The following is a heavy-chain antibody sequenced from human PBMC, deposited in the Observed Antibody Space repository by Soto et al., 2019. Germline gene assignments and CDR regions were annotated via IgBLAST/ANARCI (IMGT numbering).Heavy chain of an antibody. V-gene: IGHV4-30-2*01. J-gene: IGHJ6*02. CDR1: GAPISSGTYS. CDR3: VRGSAAGGMDV. CDR2: IYHSGST. Sequence: PSETLSLTCAVSGAPISSGTYSWSWIRQPPGKGLEWIGYIYHSGSTYYNPSLKSRLTISVDRSKKQFSLRLTSETAADTAVYYCVRGSAAGGMDVWGQGTTVTVSS. D-gene: IGHD6-25*01.